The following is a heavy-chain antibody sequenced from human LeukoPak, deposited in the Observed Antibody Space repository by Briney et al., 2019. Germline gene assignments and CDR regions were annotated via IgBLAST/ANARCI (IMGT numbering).Heavy chain of an antibody. CDR3: ARDDNYGSGQPDD. V-gene: IGHV1-18*01. D-gene: IGHD3-10*01. CDR1: GYTFTSYG. CDR2: ISGYNGNT. J-gene: IGHJ4*02. Sequence: ASMKVSCKASGYTFTSYGITWVRQAPGQGLEWMGWISGYNGNTDYAQKFQGRVTMTTDTSTSTVYMELRSLRSDDTAVYYCARDDNYGSGQPDDWGQGTLVTVSS.